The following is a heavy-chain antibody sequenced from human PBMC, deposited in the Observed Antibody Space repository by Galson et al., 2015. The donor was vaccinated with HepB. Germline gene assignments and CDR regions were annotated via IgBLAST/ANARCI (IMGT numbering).Heavy chain of an antibody. V-gene: IGHV1-69*02. CDR3: ARSVAASGNDAFDM. Sequence: FQGRVTIAADKSTSTAYMELSSLRSEDTAIYYCARSVAASGNDAFDMWGQGTMVTVSS. D-gene: IGHD6-13*01. J-gene: IGHJ3*02.